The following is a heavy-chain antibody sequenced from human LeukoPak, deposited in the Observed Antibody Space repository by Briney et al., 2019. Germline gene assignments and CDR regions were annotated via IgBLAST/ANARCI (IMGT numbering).Heavy chain of an antibody. CDR1: GFTFSNYW. Sequence: TGGSLRLSCTVSGFTFSNYWMTWVRQAPGKGLEWVANINQDGSEKYYVDSVKGRFTISRDSAKNSLYLQRNSLRAEATAVFYCARDSYRSFDYWGQGTLVTVSS. CDR3: ARDSYRSFDY. CDR2: INQDGSEK. D-gene: IGHD5-12*01. J-gene: IGHJ4*02. V-gene: IGHV3-7*01.